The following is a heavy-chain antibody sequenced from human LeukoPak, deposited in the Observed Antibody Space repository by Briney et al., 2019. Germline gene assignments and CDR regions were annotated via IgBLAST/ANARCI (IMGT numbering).Heavy chain of an antibody. CDR1: GGSISSYY. D-gene: IGHD3-3*01. J-gene: IGHJ3*02. CDR3: ARERSGSEIFARSFDI. V-gene: IGHV4-59*01. CDR2: IYYSGST. Sequence: PSETLSLTCTVSGGSISSYYWSWIRQPPGKGLEWIGYIYYSGSTNYNPSLKSRVTISVDTSKNQFSLKLSSVTAADTAVYYCARERSGSEIFARSFDIWGQGTMVTVSP.